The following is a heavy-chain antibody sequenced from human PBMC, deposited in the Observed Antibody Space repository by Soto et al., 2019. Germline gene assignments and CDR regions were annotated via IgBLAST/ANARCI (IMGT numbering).Heavy chain of an antibody. CDR2: IYYNGGT. Sequence: SETLSLTSTVSGSSISSTSYYWGWIRQPPGKGLEWIGTIYYNGGTYYNPSLKSRVTISIDTSKNQFFLKLSSVTAADTAVYYCARHYDILTGYYTPLEYWGQGTLVTVS. CDR1: GSSISSTSYY. CDR3: ARHYDILTGYYTPLEY. D-gene: IGHD3-9*01. V-gene: IGHV4-39*01. J-gene: IGHJ4*02.